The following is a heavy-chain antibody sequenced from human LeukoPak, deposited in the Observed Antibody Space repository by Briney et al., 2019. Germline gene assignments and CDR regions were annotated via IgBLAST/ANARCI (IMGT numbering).Heavy chain of an antibody. Sequence: GGSRRLSCAASGFTFSGSAMHWVRQASGKGLEWVGRIRSEANSYATAYAASVKGRFTISRDDSKNTAYLQMNSLKTEDTAVYYCTRDNGRITMVRGVTYYYYYGMDVWGKGTTVTVSS. CDR3: TRDNGRITMVRGVTYYYYYGMDV. D-gene: IGHD3-10*01. CDR2: IRSEANSYAT. J-gene: IGHJ6*04. V-gene: IGHV3-73*01. CDR1: GFTFSGSA.